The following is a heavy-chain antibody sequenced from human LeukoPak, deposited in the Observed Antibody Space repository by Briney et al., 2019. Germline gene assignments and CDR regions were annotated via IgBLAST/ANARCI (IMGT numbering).Heavy chain of an antibody. D-gene: IGHD5-18*01. V-gene: IGHV1-69*04. CDR3: ARDQSGYSYGYGYFDY. J-gene: IGHJ4*02. Sequence: SVKVSCKASGGTFSSYAISWVRQAPGQGLEWMGRIIPILGIANYAQKFQGRVTITADKSTSTAYMEPSSLRSEDTAVYYCARDQSGYSYGYGYFDYWGQGTLVTVSS. CDR2: IIPILGIA. CDR1: GGTFSSYA.